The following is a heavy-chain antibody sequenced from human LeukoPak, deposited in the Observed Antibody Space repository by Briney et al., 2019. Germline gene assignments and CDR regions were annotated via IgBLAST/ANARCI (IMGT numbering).Heavy chain of an antibody. Sequence: ASVKVSCKASGGTFSSYAISWVRQAPGQGLEWMGGIIPIFGTANYAQKLQGRVTMTTDTSTSTAYMELRSLRSDDTAVYYCARVVSSSWTRSSDYWGQGTLVTVSS. D-gene: IGHD6-13*01. V-gene: IGHV1-69*05. CDR3: ARVVSSSWTRSSDY. CDR1: GGTFSSYA. CDR2: IIPIFGTA. J-gene: IGHJ4*02.